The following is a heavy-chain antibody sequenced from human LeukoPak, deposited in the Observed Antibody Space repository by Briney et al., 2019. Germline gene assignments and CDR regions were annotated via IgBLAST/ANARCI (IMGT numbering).Heavy chain of an antibody. V-gene: IGHV4-34*01. Sequence: SETLSLTCAVYGGSFSGYYWSWIRQPPGKGLEWIGEINHSGSTNYNPSLKSRVTISVDTSKNQFSLKLSSVTAADTAVYYCARQIRGWYYFDYWGQGTMVTDSS. CDR3: ARQIRGWYYFDY. CDR1: GGSFSGYY. CDR2: INHSGST. D-gene: IGHD6-19*01. J-gene: IGHJ4*02.